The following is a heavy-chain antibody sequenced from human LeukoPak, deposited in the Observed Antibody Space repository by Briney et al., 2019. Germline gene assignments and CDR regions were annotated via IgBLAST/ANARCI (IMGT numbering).Heavy chain of an antibody. CDR1: GFTFSSYA. J-gene: IGHJ4*02. Sequence: SGGSLRLSCAASGFTFSSYAMSWVRQAPGKGLEWVSAISGSGGSTYYADSVKGRFTISRDNSKNTLYLQMSSLRAEDTAVYYCAKGYPHTTDSSSGVFDYWGQGTLVTVSS. V-gene: IGHV3-23*01. CDR2: ISGSGGST. D-gene: IGHD6-6*01. CDR3: AKGYPHTTDSSSGVFDY.